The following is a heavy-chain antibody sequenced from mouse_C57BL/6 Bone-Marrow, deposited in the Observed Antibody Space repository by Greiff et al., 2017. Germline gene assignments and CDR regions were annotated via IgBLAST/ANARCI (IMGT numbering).Heavy chain of an antibody. J-gene: IGHJ2*01. V-gene: IGHV7-3*01. CDR3: ARYDDYDVDY. CDR1: GFTFTDYY. D-gene: IGHD2-4*01. CDR2: IRNKANGYTT. Sequence: EVKLMQSGGGLVQPGGSLSLSCAASGFTFTDYYMSWVRQPPGQALEWLGFIRNKANGYTTEYSASVKGRFTISRDNYQSILYLQINALIAEDSATYYCARYDDYDVDYWGQGTTLTVS.